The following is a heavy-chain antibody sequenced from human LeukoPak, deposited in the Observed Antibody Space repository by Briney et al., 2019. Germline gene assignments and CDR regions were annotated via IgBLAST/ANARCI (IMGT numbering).Heavy chain of an antibody. CDR1: GGSISSYY. V-gene: IGHV4-4*07. CDR3: ARDSGYSSGWSLGY. CDR2: IYTSGST. D-gene: IGHD6-19*01. Sequence: SETLSLTCTVSGGSISSYYWSWVRQPAGKGLEWVGRIYTSGSTNYNASRKSRRTMSADTSKNQFSLKLSSVTAADTAVYYCARDSGYSSGWSLGYWGQGTLVTVSS. J-gene: IGHJ4*02.